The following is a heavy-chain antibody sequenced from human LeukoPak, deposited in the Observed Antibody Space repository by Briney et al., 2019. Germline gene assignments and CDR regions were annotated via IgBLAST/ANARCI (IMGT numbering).Heavy chain of an antibody. CDR1: GGSISSGGYY. CDR2: IYYSGST. V-gene: IGHV4-31*03. Sequence: PSQTLSLTCTVSGGSISSGGYYWSWIRQHPGKGLEWIGYIYYSGSTYYNPSLKSRVTISVDTSKNQFSLKLSSVTAADTAVYYCARGSKYSNYVAVDTAMEGPRYFDYWGQGTLVTVSS. D-gene: IGHD5-18*01. J-gene: IGHJ4*02. CDR3: ARGSKYSNYVAVDTAMEGPRYFDY.